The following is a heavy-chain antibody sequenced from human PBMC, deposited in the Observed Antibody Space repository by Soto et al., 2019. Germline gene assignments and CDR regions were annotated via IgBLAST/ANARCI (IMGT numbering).Heavy chain of an antibody. D-gene: IGHD3-10*01. Sequence: QLVQSGAEVKKPGSSVKVSCKASGGPFSTYAISWVRQAPGQGLEWMGGIIPIFGTANYAQRFLGRVTISADDSTSTAYIELRSLTSDDTAVYYCAKALSMASPNWSDPWGQGTQVTVSS. CDR2: IIPIFGTA. V-gene: IGHV1-69*01. CDR3: AKALSMASPNWSDP. J-gene: IGHJ5*02. CDR1: GGPFSTYA.